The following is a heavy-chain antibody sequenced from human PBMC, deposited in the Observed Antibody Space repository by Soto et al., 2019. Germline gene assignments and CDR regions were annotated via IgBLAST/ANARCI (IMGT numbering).Heavy chain of an antibody. CDR1: ECTFSKYG. CDR3: ARDDEYSGNGMDV. Sequence: QVQLVESGGGVVQPGRSLRLSCAASECTFSKYGMHWVRQARGKGMEWVAVILNDGSNRYHADSVKDRFTISRDNSKNTLYLQMNSLGAEDTAVYYCARDDEYSGNGMDVWGQGTTVTVS. CDR2: ILNDGSNR. D-gene: IGHD3-10*01. J-gene: IGHJ6*02. V-gene: IGHV3-33*01.